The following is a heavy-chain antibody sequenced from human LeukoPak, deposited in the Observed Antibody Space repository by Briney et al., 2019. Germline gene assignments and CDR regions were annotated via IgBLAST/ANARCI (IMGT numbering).Heavy chain of an antibody. CDR2: ISYDGSNK. V-gene: IGHV3-30*18. J-gene: IGHJ4*02. Sequence: GGSLRLSCAASGFTFSSYAMSWVRQAPGKGLEWVAVISYDGSNKYYADSVKGRFTISRDNSKNTLYLQMNSLRVEDTAVYYCAKDLTTVVIRIFDYWGQGTLVTVSS. CDR1: GFTFSSYA. CDR3: AKDLTTVVIRIFDY. D-gene: IGHD4-23*01.